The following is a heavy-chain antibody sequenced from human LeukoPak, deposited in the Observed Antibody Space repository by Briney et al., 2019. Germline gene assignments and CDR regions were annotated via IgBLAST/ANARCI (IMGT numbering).Heavy chain of an antibody. J-gene: IGHJ5*02. V-gene: IGHV1-58*02. D-gene: IGHD3-10*01. CDR3: AAVLNYYGHGWFDL. Sequence: SVKVSCKASGFTFTSSAMQWVRQARGQRLEWIGWIVVGSGNTNYAQKFQERVTITRDMSTSTAYMELSSLRSEDTAVYYCAAVLNYYGHGWFDLWGQGTLVTVSS. CDR1: GFTFTSSA. CDR2: IVVGSGNT.